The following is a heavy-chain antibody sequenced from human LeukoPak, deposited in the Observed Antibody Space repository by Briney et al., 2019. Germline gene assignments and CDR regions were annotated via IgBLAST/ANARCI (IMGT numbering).Heavy chain of an antibody. J-gene: IGHJ6*02. V-gene: IGHV3-7*01. CDR1: GXTFSSYW. D-gene: IGHD3-10*01. CDR2: IKQDGSEK. Sequence: GGSXXLSXAASGXTFSSYWMSWXRXXPGXXXXXXANIKQDGSEKYYVDSVKGRFTISRDNAKNSLYLQMNSLRAEDTAVYYCARERWTYGWSDGMDVWGQGTTVTVSS. CDR3: ARERWTYGWSDGMDV.